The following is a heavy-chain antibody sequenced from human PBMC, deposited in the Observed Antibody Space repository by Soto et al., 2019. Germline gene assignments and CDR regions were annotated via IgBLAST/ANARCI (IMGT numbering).Heavy chain of an antibody. V-gene: IGHV1-69*15. CDR3: VIQLWPRLLEY. CDR1: GGTFFSYG. CDR2: IIPILGRT. D-gene: IGHD5-12*01. Sequence: QVQLEQSGAEVKKPGSSVKLSCKASGGTFFSYGFSWVRQAPGQGLEWMGRIIPILGRTNYAQNFQGRVTITAEESTRTAYLDLSSLRSEDTAVYYCVIQLWPRLLEYWGQGTLVTVSS. J-gene: IGHJ4*02.